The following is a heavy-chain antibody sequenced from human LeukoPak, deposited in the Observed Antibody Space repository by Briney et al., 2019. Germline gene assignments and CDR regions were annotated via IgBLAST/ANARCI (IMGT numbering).Heavy chain of an antibody. V-gene: IGHV4-59*01. CDR3: ARGYCNGDICYNGYKY. Sequence: PSETLSLTCTVSGDSIRGYYWTWIRQPPGKGLEWIGYIYFSGNTNYNPSLRSRVTISIDTSKNQFSLRQSSVTAADTAMYYCARGYCNGDICYNGYKYWGKGTLVTVSS. CDR2: IYFSGNT. CDR1: GDSIRGYY. J-gene: IGHJ4*02. D-gene: IGHD2-15*01.